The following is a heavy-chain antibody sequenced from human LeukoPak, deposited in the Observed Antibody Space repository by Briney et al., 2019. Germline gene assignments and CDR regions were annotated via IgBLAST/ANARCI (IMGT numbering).Heavy chain of an antibody. CDR3: ARMVGCSSTSCYSNFDY. D-gene: IGHD2-2*01. J-gene: IGHJ4*02. CDR1: GGSISSGGYS. V-gene: IGHV4-61*08. CDR2: ICYSGST. Sequence: PSETLSLTCAVSGGSISSGGYSWSWIRQPPGKGLEWIGYICYSGSTNYNPSLKSRVTISVDTSKNQFSLKLSSVTAADTAVYYCARMVGCSSTSCYSNFDYWGQGTLVTVSS.